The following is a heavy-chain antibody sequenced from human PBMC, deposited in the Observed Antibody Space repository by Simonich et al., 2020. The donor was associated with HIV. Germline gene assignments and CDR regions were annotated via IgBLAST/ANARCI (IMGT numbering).Heavy chain of an antibody. CDR3: ARSGGSSSDAFDI. Sequence: EVQLVESGGGLVQPGGSLRLSCAASGFTFSSYWMHWVRQAPGKGRGGVARINSDGSSTSYADSGKGRFTISRDNAKNTLYLQMNSLRAEDTAVYYCARSGGSSSDAFDIWGQGTMVTVSS. V-gene: IGHV3-74*01. J-gene: IGHJ3*02. CDR1: GFTFSSYW. CDR2: INSDGSST. D-gene: IGHD6-6*01.